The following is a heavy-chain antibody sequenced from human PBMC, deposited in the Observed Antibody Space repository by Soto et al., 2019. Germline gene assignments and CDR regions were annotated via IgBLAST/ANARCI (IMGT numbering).Heavy chain of an antibody. CDR2: IYYSGST. CDR1: GGSISSGGYY. V-gene: IGHV4-31*03. CDR3: ARLGGCLRLFDY. Sequence: SETLSLTCTVSGGSISSGGYYWSWIRQHPGKGLEWIGYIYYSGSTYYNPSLKSRVTISVDTSKNQFSLKLSSVTAADTGVYYCARLGGCLRLFDYWGQGTLVNVSS. J-gene: IGHJ4*02. D-gene: IGHD3-16*01.